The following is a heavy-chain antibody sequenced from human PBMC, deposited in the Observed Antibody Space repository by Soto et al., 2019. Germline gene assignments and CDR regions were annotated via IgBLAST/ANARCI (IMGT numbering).Heavy chain of an antibody. CDR1: GFTFSSYA. J-gene: IGHJ4*02. D-gene: IGHD3-22*01. Sequence: GGSLRLSCAASGFTFSSYAMSWVRQAPGKGLEWVSAISGSGGSTYYADSVKGRFTISRDNSKNTLYLQMNSLRAEDTAVYYCAKYIISITMIVVAPNFDYWGQGTLVTVSS. CDR2: ISGSGGST. CDR3: AKYIISITMIVVAPNFDY. V-gene: IGHV3-23*01.